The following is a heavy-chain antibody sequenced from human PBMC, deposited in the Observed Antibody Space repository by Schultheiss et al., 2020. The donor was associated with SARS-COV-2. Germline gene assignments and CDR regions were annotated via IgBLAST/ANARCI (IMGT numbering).Heavy chain of an antibody. CDR1: GFSFSDYS. V-gene: IGHV3-48*01. Sequence: GESLKISCAASGFSFSDYSMTWVRQAPGKGLEWVSYISGRSSTSYYADSVKGRFAISRDNARNSVFLQLNSLRVEDTAVYFCARVGAVGGNVWFDPWGQGTLVTVSS. CDR3: ARVGAVGGNVWFDP. D-gene: IGHD2-15*01. J-gene: IGHJ5*02. CDR2: ISGRSSTS.